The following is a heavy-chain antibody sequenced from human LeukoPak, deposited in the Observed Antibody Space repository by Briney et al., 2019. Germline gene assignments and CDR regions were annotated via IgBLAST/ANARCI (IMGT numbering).Heavy chain of an antibody. J-gene: IGHJ4*02. CDR2: ISGSGGST. Sequence: QPGGSLRLSCAASGFTFSSYAMSWVRQAPGKGLEWVSAISGSGGSTYYADSVKGRFTISRDNSKNTLYLQMNSLRAEDTAVYYCATTDVLRYFDWLSNFDYWGQGTLVTVSS. V-gene: IGHV3-23*01. CDR3: ATTDVLRYFDWLSNFDY. D-gene: IGHD3-9*01. CDR1: GFTFSSYA.